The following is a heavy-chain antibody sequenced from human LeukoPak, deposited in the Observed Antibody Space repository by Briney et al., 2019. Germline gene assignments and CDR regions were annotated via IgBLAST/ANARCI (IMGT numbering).Heavy chain of an antibody. V-gene: IGHV1-46*01. D-gene: IGHD3-10*01. CDR1: GYTFTTYY. Sequence: ASVKVSCKASGYTFTTYYMHWVRQAPGQGLEWMGIINPSGGSTSYAQKFQGRVTMTRDTSTSTVYMELSSLSSEDTAVYYCARGYGYYGSGSYLRRGFDYWGQGTLVTVSS. CDR2: INPSGGST. CDR3: ARGYGYYGSGSYLRRGFDY. J-gene: IGHJ4*02.